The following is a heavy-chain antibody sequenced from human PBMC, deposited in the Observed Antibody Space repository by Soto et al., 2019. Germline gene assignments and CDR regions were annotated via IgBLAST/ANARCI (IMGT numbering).Heavy chain of an antibody. V-gene: IGHV3-33*01. J-gene: IGHJ4*02. CDR1: GFTFSSYG. D-gene: IGHD3-3*01. CDR3: ARGRLRFLVSPVRFDY. CDR2: IWYDGSNK. Sequence: GGSLRLSCAASGFTFSSYGMHWVRQAPGKGLEWVAVIWYDGSNKYYADSVKGRFTISRDNSKNTLYLQMNSLRAEDTAVYYCARGRLRFLVSPVRFDYWGQGTLVTVSS.